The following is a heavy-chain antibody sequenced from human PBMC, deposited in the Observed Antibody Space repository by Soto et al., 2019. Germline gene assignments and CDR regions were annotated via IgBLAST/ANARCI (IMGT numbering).Heavy chain of an antibody. D-gene: IGHD2-8*01. CDR2: MNPNSGNT. J-gene: IGHJ6*02. Sequence: GASVKVSCKASGYTFTSYDINWVRQATGQGLEWMGWMNPNSGNTGYAQKFQGRVTMTRNTSISTAYMELSSLRSEDTAVYYCARSRYCTNGVCYGIDYYYYGMDVWG. CDR1: GYTFTSYD. V-gene: IGHV1-8*01. CDR3: ARSRYCTNGVCYGIDYYYYGMDV.